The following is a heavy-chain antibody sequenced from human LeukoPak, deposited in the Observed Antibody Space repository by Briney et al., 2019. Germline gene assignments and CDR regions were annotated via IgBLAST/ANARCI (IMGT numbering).Heavy chain of an antibody. J-gene: IGHJ4*02. V-gene: IGHV3-23*01. Sequence: GGSLRLSCAASGFTFSSYAMSWVRQAPGKGLEWVSAISGSGGSTYYADSVKGRFTISRDNSKNTLYLQMNSLRAEDTAVYYCAKAGSLDCGGDCYSEGSFDYWGQGTPVTVSS. CDR3: AKAGSLDCGGDCYSEGSFDY. CDR1: GFTFSSYA. CDR2: ISGSGGST. D-gene: IGHD2-21*02.